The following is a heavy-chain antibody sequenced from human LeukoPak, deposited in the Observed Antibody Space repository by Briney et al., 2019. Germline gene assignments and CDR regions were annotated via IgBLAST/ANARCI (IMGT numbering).Heavy chain of an antibody. Sequence: SGGSLRLSCAASGFTFSSYAMSWVRQAPGKGLEWVSAISISGENTYYADSVKGRFTISRDTSRNTLYLQTHSLRAEDTAVYYCARLISTSSSRFSDYWGQGTLVTVSS. CDR2: ISISGENT. J-gene: IGHJ4*02. CDR1: GFTFSSYA. V-gene: IGHV3-23*01. D-gene: IGHD6-6*01. CDR3: ARLISTSSSRFSDY.